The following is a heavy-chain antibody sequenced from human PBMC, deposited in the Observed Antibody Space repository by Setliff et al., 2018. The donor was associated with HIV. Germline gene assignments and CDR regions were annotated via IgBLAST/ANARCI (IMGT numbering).Heavy chain of an antibody. CDR3: AALYYDGSGYYPGAFDI. D-gene: IGHD3-22*01. V-gene: IGHV1-58*02. J-gene: IGHJ3*02. CDR2: IVVDSGNT. CDR1: GFSFISSA. Sequence: SVKVSCKASGFSFISSAMQWVRQARGQRLEWIGWIVVDSGNTNYAQKFQERVTITRDMSTSTAYMELSSLRSEDTAVYYCAALYYDGSGYYPGAFDIWGQGTMVTVSS.